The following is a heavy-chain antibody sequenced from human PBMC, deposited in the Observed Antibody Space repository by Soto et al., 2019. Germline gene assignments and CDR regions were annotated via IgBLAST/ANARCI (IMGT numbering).Heavy chain of an antibody. CDR1: GGSISDDTYY. CDR2: IYYSGST. J-gene: IGHJ5*02. Sequence: SETLSLTCTVSGGSISDDTYYWGWIRQPPGKGLKWIGCIYYSGSTNYNPSLESRVTISVDTSKNQFSLKLSSVTAADTAVYYCARALWGPAGHINWFDPWGQGTLVTVSS. D-gene: IGHD2-2*01. V-gene: IGHV4-39*07. CDR3: ARALWGPAGHINWFDP.